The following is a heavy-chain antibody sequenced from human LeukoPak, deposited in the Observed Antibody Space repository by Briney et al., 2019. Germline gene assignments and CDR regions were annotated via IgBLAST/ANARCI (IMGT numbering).Heavy chain of an antibody. CDR1: GGSISSYY. CDR2: IYYSGST. CDR3: RGYSYGYRAVDY. D-gene: IGHD5-18*01. J-gene: IGHJ4*02. Sequence: PSETLSLTCTVSGGSISSYYWSWIRQPPGKGLEWIGYIYYSGSTNYNPSLKSRVTISVDTSKNQFSLKLSSVTAADTAVYYCRGYSYGYRAVDYWGQGTLVTVSS. V-gene: IGHV4-59*01.